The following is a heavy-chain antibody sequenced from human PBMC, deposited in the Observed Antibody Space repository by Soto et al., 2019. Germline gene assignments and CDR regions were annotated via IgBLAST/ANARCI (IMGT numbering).Heavy chain of an antibody. Sequence: QVQLQESGPRLVKPSGTLSLTCSVSGDSISESNWWSWLRQSPEKGLEWIGEIHRTGPTNYNPSLKSRVSMSVDKSSNQASLNVISVTAADSAVYYCAKNAFCVRSSCSSIYGFGPWSQGFLVTVSS. D-gene: IGHD2-21*01. CDR1: GDSISESNW. V-gene: IGHV4-4*02. CDR2: IHRTGPT. CDR3: AKNAFCVRSSCSSIYGFGP. J-gene: IGHJ5*02.